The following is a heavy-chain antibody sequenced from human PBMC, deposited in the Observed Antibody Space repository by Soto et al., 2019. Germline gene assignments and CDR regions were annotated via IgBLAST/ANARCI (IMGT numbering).Heavy chain of an antibody. V-gene: IGHV1-18*01. CDR1: GYTFTSYG. D-gene: IGHD3-3*01. J-gene: IGHJ5*02. CDR2: ISAYNGNT. CDR3: AREGRVSDFWGVLENVGVLEGPSWFDP. Sequence: ASVKVSCKASGYTFTSYGISWVRQAPGQGLEWMGWISAYNGNTNYAQKLQGRVTMTTDTSTSTAYMELRSLRSDDTAVYYCAREGRVSDFWGVLENVGVLEGPSWFDPWGQGTLVTVSS.